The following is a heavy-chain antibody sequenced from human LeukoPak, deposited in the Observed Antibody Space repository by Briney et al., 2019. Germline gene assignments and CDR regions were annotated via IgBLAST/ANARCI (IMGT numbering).Heavy chain of an antibody. CDR3: AKAPGLATDFLRCYPFPDS. J-gene: IGHJ4*02. Sequence: GGSLRLSCAASGFTFSSYAMSWVRQAPGKGLEWVSAISGSGGSTYYADSVKGRFTISRDNSKNTLYLQMNSLRAEDTAVYYWAKAPGLATDFLRCYPFPDSWGQGTLVTVSS. CDR1: GFTFSSYA. CDR2: ISGSGGST. V-gene: IGHV3-23*01. D-gene: IGHD4-17*01.